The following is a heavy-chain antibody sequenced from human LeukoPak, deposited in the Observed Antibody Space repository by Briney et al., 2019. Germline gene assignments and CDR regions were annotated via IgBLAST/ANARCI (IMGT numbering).Heavy chain of an antibody. CDR2: IYPGDSRT. J-gene: IGHJ4*02. Sequence: GESLKISCKGSGCRFTSYWIGWVRQMPGKGLEWMGIIYPGDSRTTYSPSFQGQVTISADKSIRTAYLQWNSLKASDTAIYYCVRHLSDITSCPNYWGPGTLITVAS. CDR3: VRHLSDITSCPNY. D-gene: IGHD2-2*01. V-gene: IGHV5-51*01. CDR1: GCRFTSYW.